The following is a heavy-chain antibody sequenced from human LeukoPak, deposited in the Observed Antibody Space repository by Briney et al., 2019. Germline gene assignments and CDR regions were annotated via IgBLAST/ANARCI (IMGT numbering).Heavy chain of an antibody. CDR3: ARGAAGTTPDYYYFGLDV. CDR2: IYPGDSDT. V-gene: IGHV5-51*01. CDR1: GYRFTDYW. D-gene: IGHD1-7*01. Sequence: GECLKISCKGSGYRFTDYWIGWVRQMPGKGLEWMGIIYPGDSDTRYSPSFQGQVTISADKSINTAHLQWSSLKASDTAMYYCARGAAGTTPDYYYFGLDVWGQGTTVRVSS. J-gene: IGHJ6*02.